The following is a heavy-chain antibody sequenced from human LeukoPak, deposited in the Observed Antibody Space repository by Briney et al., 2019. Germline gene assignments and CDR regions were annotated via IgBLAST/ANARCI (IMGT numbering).Heavy chain of an antibody. CDR1: GGPISNYY. J-gene: IGHJ4*02. CDR2: VYNSGIT. Sequence: SETLSLTCTVSGGPISNYYWTWIRQSPGQGLEWIGYVYNSGITDYNPSLKSRLTISSATSKNQFSLRLSSMTAADTAVYYCARSRGLAAAATVIDYWGQGTRVVVSS. V-gene: IGHV4-59*08. D-gene: IGHD6-25*01. CDR3: ARSRGLAAAATVIDY.